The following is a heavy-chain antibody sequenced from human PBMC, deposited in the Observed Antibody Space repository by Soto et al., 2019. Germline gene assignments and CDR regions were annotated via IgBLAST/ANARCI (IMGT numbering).Heavy chain of an antibody. J-gene: IGHJ5*02. Sequence: QVQLVQSGAEVKTPGSSVEVSCKASGGIFSSFSITWVRQVPGHGLEWMGGIIPMTGTPNYAEKFQGRLTVTADASTRTAYLVLTSLKSDDTAVYYCARGPILPGATSWLDPWGQGTVVFVSS. CDR2: IIPMTGTP. D-gene: IGHD1-1*01. CDR3: ARGPILPGATSWLDP. V-gene: IGHV1-69*01. CDR1: GGIFSSFS.